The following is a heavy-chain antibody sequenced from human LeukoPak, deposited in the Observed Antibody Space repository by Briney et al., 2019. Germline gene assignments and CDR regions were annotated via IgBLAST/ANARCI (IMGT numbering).Heavy chain of an antibody. V-gene: IGHV4-59*08. D-gene: IGHD2/OR15-2a*01. CDR3: ARGQGRSWNIFDY. CDR1: GGSISSYY. J-gene: IGHJ4*02. CDR2: IYYSGST. Sequence: SETLSLTCTVSGGSISSYYWSWIRQPPGKGLEWIGYIYYSGSTNYNPSLKSRVTISVDTSKNQFSLKLSSVTAADTAVYYCARGQGRSWNIFDYWGQGTLVTVSS.